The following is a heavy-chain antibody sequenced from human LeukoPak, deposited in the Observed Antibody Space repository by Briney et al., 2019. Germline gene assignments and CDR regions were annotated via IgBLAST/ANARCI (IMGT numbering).Heavy chain of an antibody. CDR3: ARDKIVGASKFDY. CDR1: GFTFSNYW. J-gene: IGHJ4*02. V-gene: IGHV3-7*01. CDR2: IKQDESEK. Sequence: PGGSLRLSCAASGFTFSNYWMNWVRQAPGKGLEWVAHIKQDESEKYYVDSVKGRFTISRDNAKNSLYLQMNSLRAEDTAIYYCARDKIVGASKFDYWGQGTLVTVSS. D-gene: IGHD1-26*01.